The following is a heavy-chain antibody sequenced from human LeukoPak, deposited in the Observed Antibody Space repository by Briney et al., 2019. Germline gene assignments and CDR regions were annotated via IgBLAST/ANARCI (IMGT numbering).Heavy chain of an antibody. V-gene: IGHV4-31*03. J-gene: IGHJ4*02. CDR2: IYYSGST. CDR3: ARVSEYYDSSGYYYFDY. Sequence: SETLSLTCTVSGGSISSGGYYWSWIRQHPGKGLEWIGYIYYSGSTYYNPSLKSRVTISVGTSKNQFSLKLSSVTAADTAVYYCARVSEYYDSSGYYYFDYWGQGTLVTVSS. D-gene: IGHD3-22*01. CDR1: GGSISSGGYY.